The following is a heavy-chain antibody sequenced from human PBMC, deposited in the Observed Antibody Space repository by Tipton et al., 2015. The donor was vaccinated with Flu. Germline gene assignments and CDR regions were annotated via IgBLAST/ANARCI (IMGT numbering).Heavy chain of an antibody. Sequence: QSGAEVKKPGSSVKVSCKASGGTFSSYAISWVRQAPGQGLEWMGGIIPIFGTANYAQKFQGRVTITADESTSTAYMELSSLRSEDAAVYCCARRGMRITGTTVFDPWGQGTLVTVSS. J-gene: IGHJ5*02. CDR2: IIPIFGTA. CDR1: GGTFSSYA. V-gene: IGHV1-69*01. CDR3: ARRGMRITGTTVFDP. D-gene: IGHD1-7*01.